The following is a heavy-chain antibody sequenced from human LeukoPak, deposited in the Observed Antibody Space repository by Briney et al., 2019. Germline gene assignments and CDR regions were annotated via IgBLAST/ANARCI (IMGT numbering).Heavy chain of an antibody. CDR2: IYYSGST. Sequence: SETLSLTCTVSGGSISSYYWSWIRQPPGKGLEWIGYIYYSGSTNYNPSLKSRVTISVDTSKNQFSLKLSSVTAVDTAVYYCVRSQDVLLWFGESVNWFDPWGQGTLVTVSS. CDR3: VRSQDVLLWFGESVNWFDP. CDR1: GGSISSYY. D-gene: IGHD3-10*01. J-gene: IGHJ5*02. V-gene: IGHV4-59*01.